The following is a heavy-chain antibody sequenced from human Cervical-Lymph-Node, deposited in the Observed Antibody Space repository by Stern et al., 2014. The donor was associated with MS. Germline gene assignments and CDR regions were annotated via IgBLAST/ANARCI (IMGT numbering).Heavy chain of an antibody. CDR2: VSSDGSKE. CDR1: GFTFSSYA. D-gene: IGHD6-19*01. CDR3: ARSSALHATLTGVDY. V-gene: IGHV3-30*04. Sequence: VQLLQSGGGVVQPGRSLRLSCEVSGFTFSSYAMHWVRQAPGKGLQWVAVVSSDGSKEYYADSVKGRFTISRDNVKNTLYLEMSSLRVEDTAVFYCARSSALHATLTGVDYWGQGTLVTVSS. J-gene: IGHJ4*02.